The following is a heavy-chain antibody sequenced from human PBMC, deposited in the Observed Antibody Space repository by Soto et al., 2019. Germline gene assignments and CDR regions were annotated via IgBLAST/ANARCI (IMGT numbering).Heavy chain of an antibody. CDR1: GGSISSGGYY. J-gene: IGHJ4*02. D-gene: IGHD4-17*01. Sequence: QVQLQESGPGLVKPSQTLSLTCTVSGGSISSGGYYWSWIRQHPGKGLEWIGYIYYSGSTYYNPPIKSRVTMSVDTSKNQFSLKLSSVTAADTAVYYCARALNPDYGGNFSLGDWGQGTLVTVSS. V-gene: IGHV4-31*03. CDR2: IYYSGST. CDR3: ARALNPDYGGNFSLGD.